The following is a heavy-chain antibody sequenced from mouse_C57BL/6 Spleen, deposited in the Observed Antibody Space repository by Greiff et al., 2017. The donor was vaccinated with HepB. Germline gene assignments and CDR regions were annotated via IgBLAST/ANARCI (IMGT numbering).Heavy chain of an antibody. V-gene: IGHV1-54*01. CDR2: INPGSGST. D-gene: IGHD1-1*01. CDR3: AGTTVVAFDY. J-gene: IGHJ2*01. Sequence: VKLMESGAELVRPGTSVKVSCKASGYAFTNYLIEWVKQRPGQGLEWIGVINPGSGSTNYNEKFKGKATLTADKSSSTAYMQLSSLTSEDSAVYFCAGTTVVAFDYWGQGTTLTVSS. CDR1: GYAFTNYL.